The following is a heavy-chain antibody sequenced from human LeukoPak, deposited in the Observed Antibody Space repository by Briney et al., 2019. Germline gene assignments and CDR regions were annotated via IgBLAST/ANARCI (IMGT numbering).Heavy chain of an antibody. CDR1: GYSISSGYY. CDR3: ARDLGYSYGDY. V-gene: IGHV4-38-2*02. CDR2: IYHSGST. J-gene: IGHJ4*02. Sequence: SETLSLTCTVSGYSISSGYYWGWIRQPPGKGLEWIGSIYHSGSTNYNPSLKSRVTISVDTSKNQFSLKLSSVTAADTAVYYCARDLGYSYGDYWGQGTLVTVSS. D-gene: IGHD5-18*01.